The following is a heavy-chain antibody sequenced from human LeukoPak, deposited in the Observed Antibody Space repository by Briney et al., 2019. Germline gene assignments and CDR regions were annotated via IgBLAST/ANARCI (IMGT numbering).Heavy chain of an antibody. CDR1: GFTFSSYG. V-gene: IGHV3-30*02. Sequence: PGGSLRLSCAASGFTFSSYGMHWVRQAPGKGLEWVAFIRYDGSNKYYADSVKGRFTISRDNSKNTLYLQMNSLRAEDTAVYYCAKLRLRLGELSFNHWGQGTLVTVSS. CDR3: AKLRLRLGELSFNH. D-gene: IGHD3-16*02. CDR2: IRYDGSNK. J-gene: IGHJ4*02.